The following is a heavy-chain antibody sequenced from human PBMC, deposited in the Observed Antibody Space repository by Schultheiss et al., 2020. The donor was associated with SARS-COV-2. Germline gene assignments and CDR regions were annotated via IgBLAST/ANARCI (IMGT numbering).Heavy chain of an antibody. CDR1: GFTFSSYS. CDR3: ARSGDSSGYYPFDY. V-gene: IGHV4-38-2*01. Sequence: ESLKISCAASGFTFSSYSMNWVRQAPGKGLEWIGSIYHSGSTYYNPSLKSRVTISVDTSKNQFSLKLSSVTAADTAVYYCARSGDSSGYYPFDYWGQGTLVTVSS. D-gene: IGHD3-22*01. J-gene: IGHJ4*02. CDR2: IYHSGST.